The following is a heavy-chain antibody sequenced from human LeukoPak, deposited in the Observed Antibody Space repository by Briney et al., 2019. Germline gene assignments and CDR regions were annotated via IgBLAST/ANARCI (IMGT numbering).Heavy chain of an antibody. CDR1: GYIFDDYG. CDR3: VRLGRDGYTYGAAY. CDR2: INWNGGST. D-gene: IGHD5-24*01. J-gene: IGHJ1*01. V-gene: IGHV3-20*04. Sequence: GGSLRLSCAGSGYIFDDYGMRCVRQAPGKGLEWVAGINWNGGSTGYAASVKGRCTISRDNAKTALYLEMNSLRVEDTAFYYCVRLGRDGYTYGAAYWGQGALVTVSS.